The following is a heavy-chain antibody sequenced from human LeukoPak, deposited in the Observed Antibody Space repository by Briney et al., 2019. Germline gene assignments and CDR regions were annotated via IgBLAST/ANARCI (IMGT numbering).Heavy chain of an antibody. Sequence: PGGSLRLSCEVSGLSFSSYAMHWVRQAPGKGPEWVAVIRHDETKEYYADSVQGRFTISRDTPNNMLYLQMNNMRAEDTAVYYCAKEYTPSSPLGELDSWGQGTLVIVSS. D-gene: IGHD6-6*01. CDR2: IRHDETKE. V-gene: IGHV3-33*03. CDR3: AKEYTPSSPLGELDS. CDR1: GLSFSSYA. J-gene: IGHJ4*02.